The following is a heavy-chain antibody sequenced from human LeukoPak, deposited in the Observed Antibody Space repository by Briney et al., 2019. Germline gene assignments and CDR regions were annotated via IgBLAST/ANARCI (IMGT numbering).Heavy chain of an antibody. D-gene: IGHD6-13*01. CDR2: IGPDGHPT. Sequence: PGGSLRLSCAASGFPFNTYGMHWVRQAPGKGLEYVSGIGPDGHPTYYTKSVQGRFTISRDDSRSMLYLQMGSLTADEMAVYYTARGAQLTAYGGQGTSVTVSA. J-gene: IGHJ4*02. CDR1: GFPFNTYG. CDR3: ARGAQLTAY. V-gene: IGHV3-64*01.